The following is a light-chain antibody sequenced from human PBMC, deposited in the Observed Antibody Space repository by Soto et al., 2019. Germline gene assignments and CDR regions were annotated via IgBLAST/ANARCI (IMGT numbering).Light chain of an antibody. Sequence: DIVMTQSPDSLAVSLGERATINCKSSQSVLYSSNNQNYLAWYQQKPGQPPKLLIYWASTRESGVPDRFSDSGSGTDFTLTISSLQAEDVAVYYCQQYYTTPYTFGQGNKLEIK. CDR1: QSVLYSSNNQNY. CDR2: WAS. CDR3: QQYYTTPYT. J-gene: IGKJ2*01. V-gene: IGKV4-1*01.